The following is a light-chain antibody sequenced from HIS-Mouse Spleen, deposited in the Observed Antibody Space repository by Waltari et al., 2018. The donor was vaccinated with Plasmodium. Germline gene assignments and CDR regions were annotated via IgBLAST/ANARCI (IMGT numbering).Light chain of an antibody. CDR1: SSDVGSYNL. J-gene: IGLJ3*02. CDR2: EGS. CDR3: CSYAGSSTVV. Sequence: QSALTQPASVSGSPGQSITISCTGTSSDVGSYNLVSWYQQHPGNAPKLMFYEGSKRPSGVSIRYCGSKSGTTSSPTICGRQAEDESDYNCCSYAGSSTVVFGGGTKLTVL. V-gene: IGLV2-23*03.